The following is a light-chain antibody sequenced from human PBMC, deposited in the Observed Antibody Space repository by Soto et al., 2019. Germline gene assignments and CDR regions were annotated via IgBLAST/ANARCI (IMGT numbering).Light chain of an antibody. CDR1: SSDVGGYNY. CDR3: ISYTRSSTLV. CDR2: EVS. J-gene: IGLJ2*01. V-gene: IGLV2-14*01. Sequence: QSALTQPASVSGSPGQSITISCTGTSSDVGGYNYVSWYQQHPGKAPKLMIYEVSNRPSGVSNRFSGSKSGNTASLTISGLQAEDEAAYYCISYTRSSTLVFGGGTKLTVL.